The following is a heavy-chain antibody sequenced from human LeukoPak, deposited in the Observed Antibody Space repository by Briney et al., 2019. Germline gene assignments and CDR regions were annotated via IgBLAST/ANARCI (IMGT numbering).Heavy chain of an antibody. Sequence: ASVKVSCKASGYTFTGYYMHWVRQAPGQGLEWMGWINPNSGGTNYAQKFQGRVTMTRDTSISTAYMELSRLRSDDTAVYYCARDGPGIAVAGRFSEGMDVWGQGTTVTVSS. V-gene: IGHV1-2*02. CDR2: INPNSGGT. CDR1: GYTFTGYY. J-gene: IGHJ6*02. CDR3: ARDGPGIAVAGRFSEGMDV. D-gene: IGHD6-19*01.